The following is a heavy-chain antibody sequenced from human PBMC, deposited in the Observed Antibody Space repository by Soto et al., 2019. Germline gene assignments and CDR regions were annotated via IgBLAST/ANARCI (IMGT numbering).Heavy chain of an antibody. CDR1: GGTFSSYA. V-gene: IGHV1-69*13. J-gene: IGHJ4*02. CDR3: VPTGRDTINNIDY. CDR2: IIPIFGTA. D-gene: IGHD3-9*01. Sequence: EASVKVSCKASGGTFSSYAISWVRQAPGQGLEWMGGIIPIFGTANYAQKFQGRVTITADESTSTAYMELSSLRSEDTAVYYCVPTGRDTINNIDYWGQGTLVTVSS.